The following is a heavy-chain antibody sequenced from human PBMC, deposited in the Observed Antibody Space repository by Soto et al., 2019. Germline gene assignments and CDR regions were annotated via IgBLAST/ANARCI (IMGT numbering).Heavy chain of an antibody. CDR3: ASGGGYCSSTSCPFDY. J-gene: IGHJ4*02. CDR2: IYYSGST. V-gene: IGHV4-59*01. D-gene: IGHD2-2*01. CDR1: GGSISSYY. Sequence: PSETLSLTCTVSGGSISSYYWSWIRQPPGKGLEWIGYIYYSGSTNYNPSLKSRVTISVDTSKNQFSLKLSSVTAADTAVYYCASGGGYCSSTSCPFDYWGQGTLVTVS.